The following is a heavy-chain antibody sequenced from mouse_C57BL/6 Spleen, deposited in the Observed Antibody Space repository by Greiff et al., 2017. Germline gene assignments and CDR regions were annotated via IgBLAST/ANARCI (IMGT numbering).Heavy chain of an antibody. V-gene: IGHV1-15*01. CDR3: ASYGYGYFGN. CDR2: IDPETGGT. D-gene: IGHD2-2*01. CDR1: GYTFTDYE. J-gene: IGHJ2*01. Sequence: QVQLQQSGAELVRPGASVTLSCKASGYTFTDYEMHWVKQTPVHGLEWIGAIDPETGGTAYNQKFKGKAILTADKSSSTAYMGLRSLTSEDSAVYSCASYGYGYFGNWGEGATLTVS.